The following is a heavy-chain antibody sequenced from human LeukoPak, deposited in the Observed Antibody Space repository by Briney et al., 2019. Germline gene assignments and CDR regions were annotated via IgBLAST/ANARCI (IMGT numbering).Heavy chain of an antibody. CDR3: ARDDSRPYYYDSSGYVY. V-gene: IGHV1-2*06. CDR1: GYTFTGYY. J-gene: IGHJ4*02. D-gene: IGHD3-22*01. Sequence: ASVKVSCKASGYTFTGYYMHWVRQAPGQGLEWMGRINPNSGGTNYAQKFQGRVTMTRDTSISTAYMELSRLRSDGTAVYYCARDDSRPYYYDSSGYVYWGQGTLVTVSS. CDR2: INPNSGGT.